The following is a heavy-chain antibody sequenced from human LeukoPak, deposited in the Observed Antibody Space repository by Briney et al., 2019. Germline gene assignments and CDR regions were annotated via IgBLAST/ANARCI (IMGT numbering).Heavy chain of an antibody. J-gene: IGHJ5*02. D-gene: IGHD6-19*01. V-gene: IGHV4-59*01. Sequence: SETLSLTCTVSGGSISSYYWSWIRQPPGKGLEWIGYIYYSGSTNYNPSLKSRVTISVDTSKNQFSLKLSSVTAADRAVYYCARENSSGWRHNWFDPWGQGTLVTVSS. CDR2: IYYSGST. CDR1: GGSISSYY. CDR3: ARENSSGWRHNWFDP.